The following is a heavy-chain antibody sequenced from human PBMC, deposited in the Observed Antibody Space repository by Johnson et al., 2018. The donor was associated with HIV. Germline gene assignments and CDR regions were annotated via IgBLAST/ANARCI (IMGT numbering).Heavy chain of an antibody. Sequence: VQLVESGGGLVQPGGSLRLSCAASGITFSNYWMGWVRQAPGKGLEWVANIKEDGSEEYYANSVKGRFPISRDNSKNTLSLQMGILRADDMAVYYCARVTMIVVVMQAFDIWGQGTMVTVSS. J-gene: IGHJ3*02. CDR2: IKEDGSEE. CDR1: GITFSNYW. CDR3: ARVTMIVVVMQAFDI. V-gene: IGHV3-7*02. D-gene: IGHD3-22*01.